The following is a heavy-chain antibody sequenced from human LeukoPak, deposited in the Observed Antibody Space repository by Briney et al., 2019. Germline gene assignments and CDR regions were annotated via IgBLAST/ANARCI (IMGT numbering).Heavy chain of an antibody. J-gene: IGHJ4*02. V-gene: IGHV4-34*01. D-gene: IGHD3-22*01. CDR3: ASRTYYYDSSDSSPDFDY. CDR1: GGSFSGYY. Sequence: PSETLSLTCAVYGGSFSGYYWSWIRQPPGKGLEWIGAINHSGSTNYNPSLKSRVTISVDTSKNQFSLKLSSVTAADTAVYYCASRTYYYDSSDSSPDFDYWGQGTLVTVSS. CDR2: INHSGST.